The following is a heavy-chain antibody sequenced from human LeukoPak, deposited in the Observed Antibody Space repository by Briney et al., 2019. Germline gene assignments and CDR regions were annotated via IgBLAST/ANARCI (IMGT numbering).Heavy chain of an antibody. CDR1: GFTFSSYA. Sequence: GGSLRLSCAASGFTFSSYAMHWVRQAPGKGLEWVAVISYDGSNKYYADSVKGRFTISRDNSKNTLYLQMNSLRAEDTAVYYCARDPSGYDSSGYYLTLDYWGQGTLVTVSS. CDR3: ARDPSGYDSSGYYLTLDY. J-gene: IGHJ4*02. D-gene: IGHD3-22*01. V-gene: IGHV3-30*04. CDR2: ISYDGSNK.